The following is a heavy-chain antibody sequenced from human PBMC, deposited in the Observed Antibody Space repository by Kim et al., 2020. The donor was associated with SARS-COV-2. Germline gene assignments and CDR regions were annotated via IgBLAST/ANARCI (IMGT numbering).Heavy chain of an antibody. CDR2: ISYDGSNK. Sequence: GGSLRLSCAASGFTFSSYAMHWVRQAPGKGLEWVAVISYDGSNKYYADSVKGRFTISRDNSKNTLYLQMNSLRAEDTAVYYCARGEILWFGAGTSPKYYYYGMDVWGQGTTVTVSS. D-gene: IGHD3-10*01. CDR1: GFTFSSYA. J-gene: IGHJ6*02. CDR3: ARGEILWFGAGTSPKYYYYGMDV. V-gene: IGHV3-30-3*01.